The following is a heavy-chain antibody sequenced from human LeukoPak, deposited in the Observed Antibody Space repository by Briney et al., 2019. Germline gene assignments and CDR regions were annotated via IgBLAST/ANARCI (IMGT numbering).Heavy chain of an antibody. D-gene: IGHD5-24*01. CDR1: GCTFTSYA. Sequence: VTVTCYGAGCTFTSYAISWVRQAHAQGLEWMGRIIPILGIANYAQKFQGRVTITADKSTSTAYMELSRPRSEDTAVYYCARGVASIDWCFDLWGGGNLVTVSS. V-gene: IGHV1-69*04. J-gene: IGHJ2*01. CDR3: ARGVASIDWCFDL. CDR2: IIPILGIA.